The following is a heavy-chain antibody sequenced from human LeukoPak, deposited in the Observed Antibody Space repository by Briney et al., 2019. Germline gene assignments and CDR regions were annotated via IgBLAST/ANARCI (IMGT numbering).Heavy chain of an antibody. D-gene: IGHD3-3*01. Sequence: SETLSLTCTVSGGSISSGDYYWSWIRQPPGKGLEWIGYIYYSGSTYYNPSLKSRVTISVDTSKNQFSLKLSSVTAADTAVYYCARVPVRTIFGVVIMGPFDYWGQGTLVTVSS. CDR3: ARVPVRTIFGVVIMGPFDY. V-gene: IGHV4-30-4*08. CDR1: GGSISSGDYY. CDR2: IYYSGST. J-gene: IGHJ4*02.